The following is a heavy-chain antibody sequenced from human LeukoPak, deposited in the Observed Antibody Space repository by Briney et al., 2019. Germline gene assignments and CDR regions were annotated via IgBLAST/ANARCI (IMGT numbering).Heavy chain of an antibody. J-gene: IGHJ5*02. Sequence: SVKVSCKASGGTFITFAIYWIRQAPGQGLEWMGGIIPSYGSTDYAQKFQGRVTITADESTSTAYMELSSLRSEDTAVYYCARGLTASDWFDPWGQGTLVTVSS. CDR2: IIPSYGST. CDR1: GGTFITFA. CDR3: ARGLTASDWFDP. V-gene: IGHV1-69*13.